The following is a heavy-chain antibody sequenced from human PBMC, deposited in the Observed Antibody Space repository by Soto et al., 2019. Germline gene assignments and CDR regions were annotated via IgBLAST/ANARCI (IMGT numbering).Heavy chain of an antibody. Sequence: EVQLVESGGGLVQPGGSLRLSCAASGFSFSDYEMNWVRQAPGKGLEWVSFISTTGTTYYADCVRGRFRFSRDNTKNSLSLQMNSLTAEDTAVYYCARGYGVAYGFDFWGQGSLVTVSS. CDR2: ISTTGTT. D-gene: IGHD3-16*01. J-gene: IGHJ4*02. V-gene: IGHV3-48*03. CDR3: ARGYGVAYGFDF. CDR1: GFSFSDYE.